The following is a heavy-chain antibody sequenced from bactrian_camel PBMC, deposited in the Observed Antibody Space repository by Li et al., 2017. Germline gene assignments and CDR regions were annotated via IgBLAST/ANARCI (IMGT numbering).Heavy chain of an antibody. CDR2: ISNSGGST. D-gene: IGHD1*01. Sequence: VQLVESGGGLVQPGGSLRLSCSVSGFTFSNYLMYWVRQSPGKGLEWVSTISNSGGSTYYADSVKGRFTISRDNAKNSVYLQINSLIPEDTGVYTVHQHYGLAFEEGAGARGPRSPSP. CDR1: GFTFSNYL. J-gene: IGHJ4*01. V-gene: IGHV3S1*01. CDR3: HQHYGLAFEEGA.